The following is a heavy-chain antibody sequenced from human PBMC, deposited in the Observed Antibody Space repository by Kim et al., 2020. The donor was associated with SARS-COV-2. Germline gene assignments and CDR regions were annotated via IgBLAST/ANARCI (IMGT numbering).Heavy chain of an antibody. CDR1: GFTVSSNY. J-gene: IGHJ5*02. V-gene: IGHV3-66*02. CDR3: ARDLGDYAAGGWFDP. CDR2: IYSGGST. D-gene: IGHD4-17*01. Sequence: GGSLRLSCAASGFTVSSNYMSWVRQAPGKGLEWVSVIYSGGSTYYADSVKGRFTISRDNSKNTLYLQMNSLRAEDTAVYYCARDLGDYAAGGWFDPWGQGTLVTVSS.